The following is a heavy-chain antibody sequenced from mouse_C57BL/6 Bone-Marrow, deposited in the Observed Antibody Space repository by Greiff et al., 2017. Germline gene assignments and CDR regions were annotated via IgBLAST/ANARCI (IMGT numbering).Heavy chain of an antibody. CDR3: TTRYIVSYYFDY. CDR2: IDPENGDT. CDR1: GFNIKDDY. D-gene: IGHD2-5*01. J-gene: IGHJ2*01. Sequence: VQRQQSGAELVRPGASVKLSCTASGFNIKDDYMHWVKQRPEQGLEWIGWIDPENGDTEYASKFQGKATITADTSSNTAYLQLSSLTSEDTAVYYCTTRYIVSYYFDYWGQGTTLTVSS. V-gene: IGHV14-4*01.